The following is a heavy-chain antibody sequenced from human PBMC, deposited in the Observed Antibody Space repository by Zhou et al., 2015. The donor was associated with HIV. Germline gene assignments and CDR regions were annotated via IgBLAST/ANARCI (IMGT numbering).Heavy chain of an antibody. J-gene: IGHJ4*02. CDR1: GGTFSSYA. CDR2: IIPIFGTA. D-gene: IGHD3-10*01. V-gene: IGHV1-69*12. CDR3: ASHTYYYGSGSYPARGYFDY. Sequence: QVQLVQSGAEVKKPGSSVKVSCKASGGTFSSYAISWVRQAPGQGLEWMGGIIPIFGTANYAQKFQGRVTITADESTSTAYMELSSLRSEDTAVYYCASHTYYYGSGSYPARGYFDYWGQGTLVTVSS.